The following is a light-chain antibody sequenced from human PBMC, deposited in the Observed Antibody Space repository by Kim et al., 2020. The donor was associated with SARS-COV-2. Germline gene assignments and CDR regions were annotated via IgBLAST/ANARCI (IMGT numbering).Light chain of an antibody. J-gene: IGLJ2*01. CDR1: SSDVGRYNY. V-gene: IGLV2-8*01. Sequence: GQSVEISCTGRSSDVGRYNYVSWYQHHPGKAPKLIIYDVTKRPTGVPDRFSGSKSGNTASLTVSGLQAEDEADYYCSSYAGRNDLVFGGGTQLTVL. CDR3: SSYAGRNDLV. CDR2: DVT.